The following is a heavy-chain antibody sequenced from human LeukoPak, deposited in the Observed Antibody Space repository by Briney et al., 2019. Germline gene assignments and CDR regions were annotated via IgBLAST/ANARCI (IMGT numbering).Heavy chain of an antibody. J-gene: IGHJ4*02. V-gene: IGHV3-21*01. CDR1: GFTFSSYS. CDR2: ISSSSSYI. D-gene: IGHD4-17*01. CDR3: ARDYGDPYYFDY. Sequence: GGSLRLSCAASGFTFSSYSMNWVRQTPGKGLEWVSSISSSSSYIYYADSVKGRFTISRDNAKNSLYLQMNSLRAEDTAVYYCARDYGDPYYFDYWGQGTLVTVSS.